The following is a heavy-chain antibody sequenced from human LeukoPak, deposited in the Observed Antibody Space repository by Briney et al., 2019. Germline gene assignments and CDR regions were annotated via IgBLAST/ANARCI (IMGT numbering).Heavy chain of an antibody. J-gene: IGHJ4*02. Sequence: PGRSLRLSCAASGFTFDDYAMDWVRQAPGKGLEWVSGISWNSGSIGYADSVKGRFTISRDNAKNSLYLQMNSLRAEDTALYYCAKGGHYDFWSGPNYYFDYWGQGTLVTVSS. CDR2: ISWNSGSI. D-gene: IGHD3-3*01. CDR3: AKGGHYDFWSGPNYYFDY. CDR1: GFTFDDYA. V-gene: IGHV3-9*01.